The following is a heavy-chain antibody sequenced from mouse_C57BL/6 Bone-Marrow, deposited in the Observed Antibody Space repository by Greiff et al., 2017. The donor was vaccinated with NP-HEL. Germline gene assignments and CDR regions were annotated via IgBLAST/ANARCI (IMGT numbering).Heavy chain of an antibody. Sequence: QVQLQQPGAELVKPGASVKLSCKASGSTFTSYWMQWVKQRPGQGLEWIGEIDPSDSYTNYNQKFKGKATLTVDTSSSTAYMQLSSLTSEDSAVYYCARYAGGYWGRGTLVTVSA. CDR2: IDPSDSYT. D-gene: IGHD6-5*01. CDR3: ARYAGGY. V-gene: IGHV1-50*01. CDR1: GSTFTSYW. J-gene: IGHJ3*01.